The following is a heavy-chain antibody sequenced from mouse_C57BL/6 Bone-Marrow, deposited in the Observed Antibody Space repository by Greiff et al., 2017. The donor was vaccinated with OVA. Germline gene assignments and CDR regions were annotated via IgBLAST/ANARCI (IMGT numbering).Heavy chain of an antibody. CDR3: ARVRFAD. V-gene: IGHV1-61*01. CDR1: GYTFTGYW. J-gene: IGHJ3*01. CDR2: IYPSDSET. Sequence: QVQLQQPGAELVRPGSSVKLSCKASGYTFTGYWMDWVKQRPGQGLEWIGNIYPSDSETHYNQKFKDKATLTVDKSSSTAYMQLSSLTSEDSAVDYGARVRFADWGKGTLVTVSA.